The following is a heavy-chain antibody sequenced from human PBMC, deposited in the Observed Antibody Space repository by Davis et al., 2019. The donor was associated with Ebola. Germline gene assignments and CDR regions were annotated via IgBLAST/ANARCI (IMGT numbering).Heavy chain of an antibody. CDR3: AKEEGTKGHWLPHFDY. D-gene: IGHD6-19*01. J-gene: IGHJ4*02. CDR1: GFTFSSFE. V-gene: IGHV3-48*03. CDR2: ISSSGSAM. Sequence: PGGSLRLSCSTSGFTFSSFEMNWVRQAPGKGLEWVAYISSSGSAMSYTESVKGRFTISRDNSRNTLYLEMNGLRSDDTAEYYCAKEEGTKGHWLPHFDYWGQGTPVTVSS.